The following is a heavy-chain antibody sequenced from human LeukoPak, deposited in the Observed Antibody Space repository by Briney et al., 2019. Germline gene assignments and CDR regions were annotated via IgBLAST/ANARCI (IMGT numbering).Heavy chain of an antibody. D-gene: IGHD6-13*01. CDR3: ARDIAAAGNDY. J-gene: IGHJ4*02. CDR2: INPNSGGT. Sequence: MGCINPNSGGTNYAQKFQGRVTMTRHKSISTAYMELSRLRSDDTAVYYCARDIAAAGNDYWGQGTLVTVSS. V-gene: IGHV1-2*02.